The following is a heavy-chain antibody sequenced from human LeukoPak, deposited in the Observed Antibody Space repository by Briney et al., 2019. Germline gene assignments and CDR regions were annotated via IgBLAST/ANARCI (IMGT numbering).Heavy chain of an antibody. CDR3: ARDLTDSSGYYYFDY. CDR1: GFTFSSYS. D-gene: IGHD3-22*01. V-gene: IGHV3-21*01. J-gene: IGHJ4*02. CDR2: ISTSSSYI. Sequence: PGGSLRLSCAASGFTFSSYSMNWVRQAPGKGLEWVSCISTSSSYIYYADSVKGRFTISRDNAKNSLYLQMNSLRAEDTAVYYCARDLTDSSGYYYFDYWGQGTLVTVSS.